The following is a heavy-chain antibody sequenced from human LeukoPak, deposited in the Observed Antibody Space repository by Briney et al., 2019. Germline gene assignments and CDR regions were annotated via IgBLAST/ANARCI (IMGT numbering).Heavy chain of an antibody. CDR3: ARGSYASGFWVDY. J-gene: IGHJ4*02. D-gene: IGHD6-19*01. CDR1: GGSIMSYY. V-gene: IGHV4-59*01. CDR2: IYYSGST. Sequence: SETLSLTCTVSGGSIMSYYWSWIRQPQGKGLEWIGYIYYSGSTNYNPSLKSRVTIAVDTSKNQFSLKLSSVTAADTAVYYCARGSYASGFWVDYWGQGTLVTVSS.